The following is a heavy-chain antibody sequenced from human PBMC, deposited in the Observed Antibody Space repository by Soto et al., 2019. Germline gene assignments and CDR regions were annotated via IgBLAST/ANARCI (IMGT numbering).Heavy chain of an antibody. V-gene: IGHV4-34*09. CDR1: GGSFRGYY. J-gene: IGHJ3*02. Sequence: PSETLSLTCAVYGGSFRGYYWSWSWIRQPPGKGLEWIGEINHSGSTNYNPSLKSRVTISVDTSKNQFSLKLSSVTAADTAVYYCASNRKGLRYFDWLSMGRAFDIWGQGTMVTVSS. CDR3: ASNRKGLRYFDWLSMGRAFDI. CDR2: INHSGST. D-gene: IGHD3-9*01.